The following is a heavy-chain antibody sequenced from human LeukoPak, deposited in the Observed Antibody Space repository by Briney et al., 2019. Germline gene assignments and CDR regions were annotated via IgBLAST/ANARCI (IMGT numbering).Heavy chain of an antibody. D-gene: IGHD3-22*01. Sequence: SETLSLTCTVSGGSISSYYWSWIRQPSGKGLEWIGYIYYSGSTYYNPSLKSRVTISVDTSKNQFSLKLSSVTAADTAVYYCAYLDRSGSLDYWGQGTLVTVSS. CDR1: GGSISSYY. CDR2: IYYSGST. CDR3: AYLDRSGSLDY. J-gene: IGHJ4*02. V-gene: IGHV4-59*01.